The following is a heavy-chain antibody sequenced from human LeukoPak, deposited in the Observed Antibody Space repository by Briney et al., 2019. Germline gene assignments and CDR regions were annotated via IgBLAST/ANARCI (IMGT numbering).Heavy chain of an antibody. CDR1: GFTFSSYA. CDR2: ISTSGGST. V-gene: IGHV3-23*01. J-gene: IGHJ4*02. D-gene: IGHD3-10*01. CDR3: AKEYGSGSYYYDY. Sequence: GGSLRLSCAASGFTFSSYAMTWVRQAPGKGLEWVSAISTSGGSTYYSDSVKGRFTISRANSKNTLYLQMNSLRAEDTAVYYCAKEYGSGSYYYDYWGQGPLVTVSS.